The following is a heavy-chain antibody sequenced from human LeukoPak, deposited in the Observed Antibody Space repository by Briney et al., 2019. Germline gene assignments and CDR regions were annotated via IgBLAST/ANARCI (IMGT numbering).Heavy chain of an antibody. D-gene: IGHD1-26*01. Sequence: KASETLSLTCTVSGGSISSYYWSWIRQPPGKGLEWIGYIYYSGSTNYNPSLKSRVTISVDTSKNQFSLNLNSVTAADTAVYYCARALSGTYGLFQHWGQGTLVTVSS. V-gene: IGHV4-59*01. J-gene: IGHJ1*01. CDR1: GGSISSYY. CDR3: ARALSGTYGLFQH. CDR2: IYYSGST.